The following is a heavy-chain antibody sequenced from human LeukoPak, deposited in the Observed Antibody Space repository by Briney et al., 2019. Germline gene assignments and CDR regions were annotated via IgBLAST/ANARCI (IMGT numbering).Heavy chain of an antibody. CDR1: GGSFSGYY. CDR3: ARAGDCSGGSCYSGVRGY. J-gene: IGHJ4*02. CDR2: INHSGST. V-gene: IGHV4-34*01. D-gene: IGHD2-15*01. Sequence: SETLSLTCAVYGGSFSGYYWSWIRQPPGKGLEWIGEINHSGSTNYNPSLKSRVTISVDTSKNQSSLKLSSVTAADTAVYYCARAGDCSGGSCYSGVRGYWGQGTLVTVSS.